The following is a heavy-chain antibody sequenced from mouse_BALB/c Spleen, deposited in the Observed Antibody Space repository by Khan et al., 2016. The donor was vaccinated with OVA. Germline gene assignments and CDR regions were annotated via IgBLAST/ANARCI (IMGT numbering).Heavy chain of an antibody. J-gene: IGHJ4*01. Sequence: QVQLKESGPGLMAPSQTLSITCTVSGFTLTDYAVSWIRQPPGKALEWLGVIWVSGSKSYYSVLIHRLIIRKDNFKSQFFVMMNSLQADDAAIYYCARCPPYYSMDDWGQGTSVTVSS. V-gene: IGHV2-6-5*01. CDR1: GFTLTDYA. CDR2: IWVSGSK. CDR3: ARCPPYYSMDD.